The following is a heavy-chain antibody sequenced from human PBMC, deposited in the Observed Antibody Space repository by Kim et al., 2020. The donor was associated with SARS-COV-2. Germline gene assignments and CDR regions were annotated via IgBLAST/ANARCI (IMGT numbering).Heavy chain of an antibody. Sequence: ASVKVSCKASGYTFTGYYMHWVRQAPGQGLEWMGRINPNSGGTNYAQKFQGRVTMTRDTSISTAYMELSRLRSDDTAVYYCAIFYDSSGYYPADYWGQGTLVTVSS. D-gene: IGHD3-22*01. CDR1: GYTFTGYY. V-gene: IGHV1-2*06. J-gene: IGHJ4*02. CDR3: AIFYDSSGYYPADY. CDR2: INPNSGGT.